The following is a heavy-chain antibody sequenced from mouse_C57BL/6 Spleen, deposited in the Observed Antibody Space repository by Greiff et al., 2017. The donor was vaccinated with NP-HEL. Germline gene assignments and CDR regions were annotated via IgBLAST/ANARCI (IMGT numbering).Heavy chain of an antibody. V-gene: IGHV5-9-1*02. J-gene: IGHJ4*01. CDR1: GFTFSSYA. CDR2: ISSGGDYI. Sequence: EVMLVESGEGLVKPGGSLKLSCAASGFTFSSYAMSWVRQTPEKRLEWVAYISSGGDYIYYADTVKGRFTISRDNARNTLYLQMSSLKSEDTAMYYCTRGNWDYAMDYWGQGTSVTVSS. D-gene: IGHD4-1*01. CDR3: TRGNWDYAMDY.